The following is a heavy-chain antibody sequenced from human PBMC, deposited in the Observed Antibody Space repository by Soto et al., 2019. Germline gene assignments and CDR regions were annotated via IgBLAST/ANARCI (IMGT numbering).Heavy chain of an antibody. CDR1: GFTFSSYG. D-gene: IGHD1-7*01. Sequence: QVQLVESGGGVVQPGRSLRLSCAASGFTFSSYGMHWVRQAPGKGLEWVAVISYDGSNKYYADSVKGRFTISRDNSKNTLYLQMNSLRAEDTAVYYCANVGTDFDYWGQGTLVTVSS. J-gene: IGHJ4*02. V-gene: IGHV3-30*18. CDR3: ANVGTDFDY. CDR2: ISYDGSNK.